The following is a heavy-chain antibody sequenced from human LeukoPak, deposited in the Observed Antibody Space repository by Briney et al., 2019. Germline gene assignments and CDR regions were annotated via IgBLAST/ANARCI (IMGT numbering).Heavy chain of an antibody. V-gene: IGHV5-51*01. J-gene: IGHJ4*02. CDR2: IYPVDSDT. Sequence: GESLKISCKGSGYSFTSYWIGWVRQMPGKGLEWMGIIYPVDSDTRYSPSFQGQVTISADKSISTAYLQWSSLKASDTAMYYCARERYCSSTSCYASDYWGQGTLVTVSS. CDR1: GYSFTSYW. CDR3: ARERYCSSTSCYASDY. D-gene: IGHD2-2*01.